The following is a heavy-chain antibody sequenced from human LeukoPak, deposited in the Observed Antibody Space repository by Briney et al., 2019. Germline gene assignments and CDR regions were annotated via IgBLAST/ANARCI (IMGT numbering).Heavy chain of an antibody. D-gene: IGHD3-3*01. CDR1: GFTFSSYA. Sequence: GGSLRLSCAASGFTFSSYAMSWVRQAPGKGLEWVSRINTDGSSTSYADPVKGRFTISRDNAKNTLYLQMNSLRAEDTAVYYCAFWSGYSDYWGQGTLVTVSS. CDR2: INTDGSST. V-gene: IGHV3-74*01. CDR3: AFWSGYSDY. J-gene: IGHJ4*02.